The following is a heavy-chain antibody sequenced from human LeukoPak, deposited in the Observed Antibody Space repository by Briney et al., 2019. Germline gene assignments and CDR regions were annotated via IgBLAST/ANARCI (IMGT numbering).Heavy chain of an antibody. V-gene: IGHV1-18*01. D-gene: IGHD5-24*01. J-gene: IGHJ4*02. CDR3: ASTRRDGYPFDY. Sequence: ASVKVSCKASGYTFTSYGISWVRQAPGQGLEWMGWISAYNGNTNYAQKLQGRVTMTRDMSTSTVYMELSSLRSEDTAVYYCASTRRDGYPFDYWGQGTLVTVSS. CDR1: GYTFTSYG. CDR2: ISAYNGNT.